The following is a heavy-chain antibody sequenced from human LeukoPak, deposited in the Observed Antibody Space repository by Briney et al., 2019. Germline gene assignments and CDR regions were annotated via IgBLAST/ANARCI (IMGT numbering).Heavy chain of an antibody. V-gene: IGHV5-51*01. D-gene: IGHD6-6*01. CDR3: ARHHSSSSSFYYYYYYMDV. CDR1: GYIFTNYW. J-gene: IGHJ6*03. Sequence: GESLKISCRGSGYIFTNYWIGWVRQMPGKGLEWMGIIYPGDSDTRYSPSFQGQVTISADKSISTAYLQWSSLKASDTAMYYCARHHSSSSSFYYYYYYMDVWGKGTTVTVSS. CDR2: IYPGDSDT.